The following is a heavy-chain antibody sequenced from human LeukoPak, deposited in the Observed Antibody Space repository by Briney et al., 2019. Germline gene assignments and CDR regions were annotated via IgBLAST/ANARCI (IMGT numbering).Heavy chain of an antibody. CDR1: GYTFTSYG. J-gene: IGHJ4*02. CDR2: ISAYNGNT. V-gene: IGHV1-18*01. CDR3: ARGKAVAGTY. D-gene: IGHD6-19*01. Sequence: ASVKVSCKASGYTFTSYGISWVRQAPGQGLEWMGWISAYNGNTNYAQKFQGRVTITADESTSTAYMELSSLRSEDTAVYYCARGKAVAGTYWGQGTLVTVSS.